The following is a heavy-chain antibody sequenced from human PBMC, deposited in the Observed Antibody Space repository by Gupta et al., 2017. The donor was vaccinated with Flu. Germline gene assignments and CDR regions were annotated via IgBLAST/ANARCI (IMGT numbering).Heavy chain of an antibody. CDR1: GDSISSGSYY. CDR3: ARETTAAFDY. Sequence: QEQLQESGPGLVKPSQTLSLTCTVSGDSISSGSYYWSWIRQPAGKGLEWIGRIYNSGSTNYNSNYNPSLKSRVTISVDTSKNQFSLKLSSVTAADTALYYCARETTAAFDYWGQGTLVTVSS. V-gene: IGHV4-61*02. J-gene: IGHJ4*02. CDR2: IYNSGSTNYNS. D-gene: IGHD1-1*01.